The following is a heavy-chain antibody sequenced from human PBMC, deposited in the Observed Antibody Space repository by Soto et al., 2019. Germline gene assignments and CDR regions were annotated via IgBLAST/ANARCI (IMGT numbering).Heavy chain of an antibody. J-gene: IGHJ4*02. Sequence: GWSLRLSCAASVFTLNNYWMHLVREAPGKGLVWVSRINSDGGSTAYADPVKGRFTISRDNAKNTLYLQMNSLRAEDTAIYYCARDLGGPDYWGQGTLVTVSS. V-gene: IGHV3-74*01. CDR1: VFTLNNYW. D-gene: IGHD3-16*01. CDR3: ARDLGGPDY. CDR2: INSDGGST.